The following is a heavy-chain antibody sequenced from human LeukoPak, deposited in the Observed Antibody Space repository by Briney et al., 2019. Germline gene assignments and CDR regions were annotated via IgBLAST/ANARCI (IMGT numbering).Heavy chain of an antibody. CDR2: ISGDGGRT. V-gene: IGHV3-43*02. J-gene: IGHJ3*02. D-gene: IGHD3-9*01. CDR3: TRDLLTGDLDEVFDI. CDR1: GFTFDAHA. Sequence: GGSLRLSWAASGFTFDAHAMHWVRHAPGEGLEWVSLISGDGGRTYYADSVKGRFTISRDNAKNSLFLQMNSLRDEDTAVYYCTRDLLTGDLDEVFDIWGQGTMVTVSS.